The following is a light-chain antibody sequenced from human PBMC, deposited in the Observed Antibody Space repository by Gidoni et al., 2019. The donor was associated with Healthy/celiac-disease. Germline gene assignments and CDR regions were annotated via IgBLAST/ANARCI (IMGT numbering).Light chain of an antibody. CDR2: DAS. CDR1: QSVSSY. J-gene: IGKJ2*01. CDR3: QQRSNWPGT. V-gene: IGKV3-11*01. Sequence: EIVLTQSPATLSLSPGESATLSCRSSQSVSSYVAWYQQKPGQAPRLLIYDASNRATGIPARFSGSGSGTDFTLTISSLEPEDFAVYYCQQRSNWPGTFGQGTKLEIK.